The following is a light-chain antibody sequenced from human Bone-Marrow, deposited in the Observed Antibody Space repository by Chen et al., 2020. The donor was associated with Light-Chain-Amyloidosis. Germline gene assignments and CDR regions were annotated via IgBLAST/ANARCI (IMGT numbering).Light chain of an antibody. Sequence: SYVLTQPSSVSVAPGQTATIACGGNNIGSTSVPWYQQTPGQAPLLVVYDDSDRLSGIPERWSGSNSGNTATLTSSRVEAGDEADYYCQVWDRSSDRPVFGGGTKLTVL. V-gene: IGLV3-21*02. CDR3: QVWDRSSDRPV. CDR1: NIGSTS. CDR2: DDS. J-gene: IGLJ3*02.